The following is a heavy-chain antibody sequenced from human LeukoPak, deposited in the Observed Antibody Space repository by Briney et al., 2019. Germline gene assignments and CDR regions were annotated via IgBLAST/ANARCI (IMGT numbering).Heavy chain of an antibody. Sequence: PGGSLRLSCAASGFTFSSYGMHWVRQAPGKGLEWVAFIRYDGSNKYYADSVKGRFTISRDNSKNTLYLQMNSLRAEDTAAYYCAKEQDTAMAIDYWGQGTLVTVSS. V-gene: IGHV3-30*02. D-gene: IGHD5-18*01. CDR2: IRYDGSNK. J-gene: IGHJ4*02. CDR1: GFTFSSYG. CDR3: AKEQDTAMAIDY.